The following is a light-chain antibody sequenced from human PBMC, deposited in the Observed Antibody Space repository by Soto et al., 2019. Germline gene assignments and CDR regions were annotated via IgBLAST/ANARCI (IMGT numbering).Light chain of an antibody. J-gene: IGKJ3*01. Sequence: DIQMTQSPSTLSASVGDRVTITCRASQTISNWLTWYQQKPGRAPKLLIYDAAKLQSGVPSRFSGSGLGTEFTLTISSLQPDDFGTYYCQQCDMYAFAFGPGTKVDIK. CDR3: QQCDMYAFA. V-gene: IGKV1-5*01. CDR2: DAA. CDR1: QTISNW.